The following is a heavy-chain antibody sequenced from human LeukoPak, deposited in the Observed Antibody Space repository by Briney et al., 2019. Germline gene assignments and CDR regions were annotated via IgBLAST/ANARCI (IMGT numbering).Heavy chain of an antibody. V-gene: IGHV4-59*12. CDR3: ARGSITIFGAIYCFDY. CDR2: IYYSGST. Sequence: SETLSLTCTVSGGSISSYYWSWIRQPPGKGLEWIGYIYYSGSTNYNPSLKSRVTISVDTSKNQFSLKLSSVTAADTAVYYCARGSITIFGAIYCFDYWGQGTLVTVSS. CDR1: GGSISSYY. D-gene: IGHD3-3*01. J-gene: IGHJ4*02.